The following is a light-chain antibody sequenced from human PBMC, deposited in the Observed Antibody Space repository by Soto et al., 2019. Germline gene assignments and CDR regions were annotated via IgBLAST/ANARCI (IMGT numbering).Light chain of an antibody. Sequence: QSALTQPPSASGSPGQSVTISCTGTSSDVGGYNYVSWYQQHPGKAPKLMISEVNKRPSGVPDRFSGSKSGNTASLTVSGLQAEDEADYYCSSYAGSRIVVFGGGTQLTV. J-gene: IGLJ2*01. CDR1: SSDVGGYNY. CDR2: EVN. CDR3: SSYAGSRIVV. V-gene: IGLV2-8*01.